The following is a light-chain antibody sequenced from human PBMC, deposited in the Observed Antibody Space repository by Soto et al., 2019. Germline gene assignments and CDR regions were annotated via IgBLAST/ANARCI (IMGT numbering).Light chain of an antibody. Sequence: QSVLTQPPSASGTPGQRVTISCSGSSSNIGSNTVNWYQQLPGTAPKLLIYRNNQRPSGVPERFSGSKSDTSASLAISGLQCEDEADYYCAAWDDSLNGVFGGGTKLTVL. V-gene: IGLV1-44*01. CDR2: RNN. CDR3: AAWDDSLNGV. CDR1: SSNIGSNT. J-gene: IGLJ2*01.